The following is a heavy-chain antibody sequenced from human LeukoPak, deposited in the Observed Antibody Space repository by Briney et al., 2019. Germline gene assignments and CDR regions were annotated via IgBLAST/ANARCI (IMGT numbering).Heavy chain of an antibody. CDR1: GYTFTSYS. CDR3: ARGPHIRTYDRDNWFDP. J-gene: IGHJ5*02. D-gene: IGHD3-3*01. Sequence: GASVKVSCKASGYTFTSYSMHWVRQAPGQRLEWMGWINAGNGNTKYSQEFQGRVTITRDTSTSTAYMELSSLRSEDMAVYYCARGPHIRTYDRDNWFDPWGQGTLVTVSS. CDR2: INAGNGNT. V-gene: IGHV1-3*03.